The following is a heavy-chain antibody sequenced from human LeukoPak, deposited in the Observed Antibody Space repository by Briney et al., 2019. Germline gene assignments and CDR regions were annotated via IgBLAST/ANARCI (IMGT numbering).Heavy chain of an antibody. J-gene: IGHJ5*02. V-gene: IGHV4-59*01. D-gene: IGHD6-13*01. CDR3: ARDERVGSSFQGFDP. CDR1: GGSISSYY. CDR2: IYYSGST. Sequence: SETLSLTCTVSGGSISSYYWSWIRQPPGKGLEWIGYIYYSGSTNYNPSLKSRVTISVDTSKNQFSLKLSSMTAADTAVYYCARDERVGSSFQGFDPWGQGTLVIVSS.